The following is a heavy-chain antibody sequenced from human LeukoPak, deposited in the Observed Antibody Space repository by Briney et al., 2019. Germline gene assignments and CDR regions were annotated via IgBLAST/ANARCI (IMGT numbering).Heavy chain of an antibody. CDR1: GYTFTGYY. J-gene: IGHJ5*02. V-gene: IGHV1-2*04. Sequence: GASVKVSCNASGYTFTGYYMHWVRQAPGQGLEWMGWVNPNSGGTNYAQKFQGWVTMTRDTSISTAYMELSRLRSDDTAVYYCARGWWGTDWSLYKNWFDPWGQGSLVTVSS. CDR2: VNPNSGGT. CDR3: ARGWWGTDWSLYKNWFDP. D-gene: IGHD3/OR15-3a*01.